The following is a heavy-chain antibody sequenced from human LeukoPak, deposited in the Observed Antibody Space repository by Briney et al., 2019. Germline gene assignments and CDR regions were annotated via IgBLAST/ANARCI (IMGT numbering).Heavy chain of an antibody. CDR3: AREVGGLVPHPPVY. J-gene: IGHJ4*02. V-gene: IGHV3-48*02. Sequence: GGSLRLSCAASGFTFSSYSMNWVRQAPGKRLEWVSYISSSSSTKYYADSVKGRFTISRDNAKNSLYLQMNSLRDEDTAVYYCAREVGGLVPHPPVYWGQGTLVTVSS. CDR1: GFTFSSYS. CDR2: ISSSSSTK. D-gene: IGHD1-26*01.